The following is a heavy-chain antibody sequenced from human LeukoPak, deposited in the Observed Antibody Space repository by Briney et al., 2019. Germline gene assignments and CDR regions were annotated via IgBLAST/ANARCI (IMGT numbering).Heavy chain of an antibody. Sequence: ASVKVSCKASGYTFVSYGISWVRQAPGQGLEWMGWISAYNGDTNYAQNLQGRVTLTTDTSTSTAYMELRSLRSDDTAVYYCARGGRDSSGWYGDYWGQGTLVTVSS. CDR3: ARGGRDSSGWYGDY. CDR2: ISAYNGDT. CDR1: GYTFVSYG. D-gene: IGHD6-19*01. J-gene: IGHJ4*02. V-gene: IGHV1-18*01.